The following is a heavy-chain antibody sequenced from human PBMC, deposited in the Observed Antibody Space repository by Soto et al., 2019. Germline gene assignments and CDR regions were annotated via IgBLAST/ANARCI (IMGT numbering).Heavy chain of an antibody. CDR2: IYSGGST. CDR3: ATSRRIQLWFSYYYYGMDV. J-gene: IGHJ6*02. Sequence: GGSLRLSCAASGFTVSSNYMSWVRQAPGKGLEWVSVIYSGGSTYYADSVKGRFTISRDNSKNTLYLQMNSLRAEDTAVYYCATSRRIQLWFSYYYYGMDVWGQGTTATVSS. CDR1: GFTVSSNY. V-gene: IGHV3-53*01. D-gene: IGHD5-18*01.